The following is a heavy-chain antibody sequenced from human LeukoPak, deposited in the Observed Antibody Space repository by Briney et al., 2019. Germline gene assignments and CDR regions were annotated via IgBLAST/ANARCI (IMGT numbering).Heavy chain of an antibody. J-gene: IGHJ5*02. V-gene: IGHV1-69*05. CDR1: GGTFSSYA. Sequence: GASVKVSCKASGGTFSSYAISWVRQAPGQGLEWMGGIIPIFGTANYAQKFQGRVTMTRDTSTSTVYMELSSLRSEDTAVYYCARDVGQTRNWFDPWGQGTLVTVSS. CDR3: ARDVGQTRNWFDP. CDR2: IIPIFGTA.